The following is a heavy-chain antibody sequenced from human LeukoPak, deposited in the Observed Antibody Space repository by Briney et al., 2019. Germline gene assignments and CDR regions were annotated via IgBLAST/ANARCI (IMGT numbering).Heavy chain of an antibody. D-gene: IGHD6-6*01. J-gene: IGHJ5*02. CDR1: GYTFTGYY. CDR3: ARGRTRASSSGWFDP. CDR2: INPNSGGT. Sequence: ASVKVSCKASGYTFTGYYMHWVRQAPGQGLEWMGRINPNSGGTKYAQKFQGRVTMTRDTSISTAYMELSRLRSDDTAVYYCARGRTRASSSGWFDPWGQGTLVTVSS. V-gene: IGHV1-2*06.